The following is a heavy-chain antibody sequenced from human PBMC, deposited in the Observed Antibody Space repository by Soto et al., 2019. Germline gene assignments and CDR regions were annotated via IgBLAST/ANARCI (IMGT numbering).Heavy chain of an antibody. CDR1: GESINNSAYY. Sequence: QVKLQESGPGLVRPSQTLSLSCSVSGESINNSAYYWNWIRQQPDKRLECIGSSYSSGSTFYGPSLRSRVTISANRSNNHFSLKLNSRMVPDTAIYYCARNRPIRDSRSPSFVPWGSVIQCSVAS. D-gene: IGHD2-21*01. CDR2: SYSSGST. J-gene: IGHJ5*02. CDR3: ARNRPIRDSRSPSFVP. V-gene: IGHV4-31*03.